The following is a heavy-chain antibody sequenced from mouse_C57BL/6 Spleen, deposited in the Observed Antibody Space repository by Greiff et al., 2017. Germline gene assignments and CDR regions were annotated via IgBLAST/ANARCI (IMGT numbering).Heavy chain of an antibody. J-gene: IGHJ2*01. CDR1: GYTFTDYY. Sequence: EVQLQQSGPELVKPGASVKISCKASGYTFTDYYMNWVKQSHGKSLEWIGDINPNNGGTSYNQKFKGKATLTVDKSSSTAYMEPRSLTSEDSAVYYCARMITPYYFDYWGQGTTLTVSS. CDR2: INPNNGGT. CDR3: ARMITPYYFDY. D-gene: IGHD2-4*01. V-gene: IGHV1-26*01.